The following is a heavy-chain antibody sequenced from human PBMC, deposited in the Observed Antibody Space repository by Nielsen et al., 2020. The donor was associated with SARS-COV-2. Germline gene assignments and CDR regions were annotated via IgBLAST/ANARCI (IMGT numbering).Heavy chain of an antibody. CDR1: GFTISNYG. J-gene: IGHJ4*01. CDR3: ATLDYFGSGSSPH. CDR2: MSHDGRLK. Sequence: GGSLRLSCAVSGFTISNYGMQWVRQAPGKGLEWVATMSHDGRLKWYADSVKGRFTISRDYSKGTLHLQMNSLRPDDTAVYYCATLDYFGSGSSPHWGQGSLVTVSS. V-gene: IGHV3-30*03. D-gene: IGHD3-10*01.